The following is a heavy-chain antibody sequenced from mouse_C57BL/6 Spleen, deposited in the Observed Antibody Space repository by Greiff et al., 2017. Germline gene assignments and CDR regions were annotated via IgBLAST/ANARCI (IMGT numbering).Heavy chain of an antibody. CDR2: IYPGSGNT. Sequence: QVQLQQSGPELVKPGASVKISCKASGYSFTSYYIHWVKQRPGQGLEWIGWIYPGSGNTKYNEKFKGKATLTADTSSSTAYMQLSSLTSEDSAVYYCARNGYSSSYDWYFDVWGTGTTVTVSS. CDR1: GYSFTSYY. D-gene: IGHD1-1*01. V-gene: IGHV1-66*01. J-gene: IGHJ1*03. CDR3: ARNGYSSSYDWYFDV.